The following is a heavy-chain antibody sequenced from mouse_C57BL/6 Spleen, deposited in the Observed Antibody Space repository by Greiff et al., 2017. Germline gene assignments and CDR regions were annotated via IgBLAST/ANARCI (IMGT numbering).Heavy chain of an antibody. CDR1: GYTFTSYW. CDR2: IHPNSGST. Sequence: QVQLQQSGAELVKPGASVKLSCKASGYTFTSYWMHWVKQRPGQGLEWIGMIHPNSGSTNYNEKVKSKATLTVDKSSSTAYMQLSSLTSEDAAVYYCARGNWFDYWGQGTTLTVSS. J-gene: IGHJ2*01. CDR3: ARGNWFDY. V-gene: IGHV1-64*01. D-gene: IGHD4-1*01.